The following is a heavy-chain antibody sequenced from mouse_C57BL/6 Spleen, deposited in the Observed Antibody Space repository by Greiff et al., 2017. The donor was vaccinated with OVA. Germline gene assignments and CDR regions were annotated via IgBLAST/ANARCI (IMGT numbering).Heavy chain of an antibody. V-gene: IGHV1-64*01. CDR3: ARPYGNYAMDY. CDR2: IHPNSGST. Sequence: QVQLQQPGAELVKPGASVKLSCKASGYTFTSYWMHWVKQRPGQGLEWIGMIHPNSGSTNYNEKFKSKATLTVDKSSSTAYMQLSSLTSEDSAVYYCARPYGNYAMDYWGQGTSVTVSS. J-gene: IGHJ4*01. CDR1: GYTFTSYW. D-gene: IGHD2-1*01.